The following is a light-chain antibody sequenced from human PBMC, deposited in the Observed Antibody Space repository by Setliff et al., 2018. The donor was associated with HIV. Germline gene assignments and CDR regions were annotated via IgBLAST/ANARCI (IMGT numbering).Light chain of an antibody. CDR2: YVS. J-gene: IGLJ2*01. Sequence: QSALTQPASVSGSPGQSITISCTGTSSDVGGYNYVAWYQQHPGKAPKLMIYYVSKRPSGISNRFSGSKSGNTASLTISGLQAEDEADYYCSSYISSSTIFGGGTQLTVL. V-gene: IGLV2-14*01. CDR3: SSYISSSTI. CDR1: SSDVGGYNY.